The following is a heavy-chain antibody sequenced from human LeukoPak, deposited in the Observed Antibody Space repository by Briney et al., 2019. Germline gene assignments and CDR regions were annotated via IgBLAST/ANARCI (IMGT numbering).Heavy chain of an antibody. CDR3: ARENYYDGSGSPSASAPVDH. J-gene: IGHJ4*02. CDR1: GYTFTGYY. CDR2: INPNSGGT. Sequence: ASVKVSCKASGYTFTGYYIHWVRQAPGQGLEWVGRINPNSGGTNYAQKFQNRVTMTRDTSISTAYMELSRLISDDTAVYYCARENYYDGSGSPSASAPVDHWGQGTLVTVSS. D-gene: IGHD3-22*01. V-gene: IGHV1-2*06.